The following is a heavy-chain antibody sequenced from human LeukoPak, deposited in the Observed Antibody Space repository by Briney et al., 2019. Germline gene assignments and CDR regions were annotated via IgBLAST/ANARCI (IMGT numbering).Heavy chain of an antibody. CDR3: AREIGGTVTNDY. CDR2: IYYSGSP. J-gene: IGHJ4*02. V-gene: IGHV4-59*12. Sequence: SETLSLTCTVSGGSISSYYWSWIRQPPGKGLEWVGYIYYSGSPNYNPSLKSRVTISVDTSKNQFSLKLSSVTAADTAVYYCAREIGGTVTNDYWGQGTLVTVSS. D-gene: IGHD4-11*01. CDR1: GGSISSYY.